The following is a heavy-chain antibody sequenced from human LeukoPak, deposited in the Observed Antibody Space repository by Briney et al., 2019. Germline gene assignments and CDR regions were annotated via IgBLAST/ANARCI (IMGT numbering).Heavy chain of an antibody. CDR3: ARVVYSTGMDV. CDR2: IIPIFGIA. Sequence: ASVNVSCKASGGTFSSYAISWVRQAPGQGLEWMGRIIPIFGIANYAQKFQGRVTITADKSTSTAYMELSSLRSEDTAVYYCARVVYSTGMDVWGQGTTVTVSS. CDR1: GGTFSSYA. V-gene: IGHV1-69*04. D-gene: IGHD6-13*01. J-gene: IGHJ6*02.